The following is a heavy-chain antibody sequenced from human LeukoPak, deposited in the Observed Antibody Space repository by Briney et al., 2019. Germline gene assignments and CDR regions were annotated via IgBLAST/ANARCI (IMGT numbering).Heavy chain of an antibody. V-gene: IGHV1-18*01. J-gene: IGHJ3*02. CDR2: ITAGNGNT. CDR3: ARDLARGYSYGYNAFDI. D-gene: IGHD5-18*01. Sequence: GASVKVSCKASGYTFSSYCIGWMRQAPRQGLEWMGWITAGNGNTNYAQKVQGRVTMTTDTSTSTAYMELRSLRSDDTAVYFCARDLARGYSYGYNAFDIWGQGTMVTVSS. CDR1: GYTFSSYC.